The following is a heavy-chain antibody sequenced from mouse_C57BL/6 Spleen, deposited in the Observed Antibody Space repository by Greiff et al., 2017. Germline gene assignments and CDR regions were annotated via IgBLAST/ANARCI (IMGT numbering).Heavy chain of an antibody. CDR3: ARLSLYGSSPFDY. Sequence: QVQLQQPGAELVMPGASVKLSCKASGYTFTSYWMHWVKQRPGQGLEWIGEIDPSDSYTNYNQKFKGKSTLTVDKSSSTAYMQLSSLTSEDSAVYYCARLSLYGSSPFDYWGQGTLVTVSA. V-gene: IGHV1-69*01. CDR1: GYTFTSYW. D-gene: IGHD1-1*01. J-gene: IGHJ3*01. CDR2: IDPSDSYT.